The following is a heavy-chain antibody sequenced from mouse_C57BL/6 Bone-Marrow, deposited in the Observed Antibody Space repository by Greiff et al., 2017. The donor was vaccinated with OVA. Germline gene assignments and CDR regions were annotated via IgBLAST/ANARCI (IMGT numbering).Heavy chain of an antibody. CDR1: GYTFTDYY. D-gene: IGHD1-1*02. V-gene: IGHV1-19*01. CDR3: ARFYGGGGD. Sequence: VQLQQSGPVLVKPGASVKMSCKASGYTFTDYYMNWVKQSHGKSLEWIGVINPYNGGTSYNQKFKGKATLTVDKSSSTAYMELNSLTSEESAVYYCARFYGGGGDWGQGTLVTGSA. J-gene: IGHJ3*01. CDR2: INPYNGGT.